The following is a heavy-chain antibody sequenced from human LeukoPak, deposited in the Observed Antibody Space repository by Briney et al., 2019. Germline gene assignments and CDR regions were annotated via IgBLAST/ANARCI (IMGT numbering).Heavy chain of an antibody. CDR1: GISLSNYG. CDR2: ISGSGGGT. V-gene: IGHV3-23*01. Sequence: PGGSLRLSCAVSGISLSNYGLSWVRQAPGKGLEWVAGISGSGGGTNYADSVKGRFTISRDNPKNTLYLQMNRLRAEDTAVYFCAKRSVVIRVILVGFHKEAYYFDSWGQGALVTVSS. CDR3: AKRSVVIRVILVGFHKEAYYFDS. J-gene: IGHJ4*02. D-gene: IGHD3-22*01.